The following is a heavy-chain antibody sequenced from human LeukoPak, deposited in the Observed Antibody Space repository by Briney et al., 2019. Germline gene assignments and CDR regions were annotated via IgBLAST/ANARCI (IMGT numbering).Heavy chain of an antibody. V-gene: IGHV4-59*12. CDR2: IYYSGST. CDR1: GGSISSYY. Sequence: PSETLSLTCTVSGGSISSYYWSWIRQPPGRGLEWIGYIYYSGSTNYNPSLKSRVTMSVDTSRNQFSLKLSSVTAADTAVYYCAGNFLVPPYAFDIWGQGTMVTVSS. J-gene: IGHJ3*02. D-gene: IGHD2-2*01. CDR3: AGNFLVPPYAFDI.